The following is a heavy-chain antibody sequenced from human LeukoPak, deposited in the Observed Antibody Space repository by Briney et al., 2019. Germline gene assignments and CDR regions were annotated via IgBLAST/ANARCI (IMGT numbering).Heavy chain of an antibody. CDR1: GFTFSSYA. J-gene: IGHJ4*02. V-gene: IGHV3-30*04. D-gene: IGHD6-19*01. Sequence: GGSLRLSCAASGFTFSSYAMHWVRQAPGKGLEWVAVISYDGSNKYYADSVKGRFTVSRDNSKNTLYLQMNSLRAEDTAVYYCATAVASSSGWYADYWGQGTLVTVSS. CDR2: ISYDGSNK. CDR3: ATAVASSSGWYADY.